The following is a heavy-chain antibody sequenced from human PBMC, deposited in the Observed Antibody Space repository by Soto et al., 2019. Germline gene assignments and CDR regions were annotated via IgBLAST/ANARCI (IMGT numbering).Heavy chain of an antibody. Sequence: GGSLRLSCAASGCTFSSYAMHWVRQAPGKGLEWVAVISYDGSNKYYADSVKGRFTISRDNSKNTLYLQMNSLRAEDTAVYYCARDVTAAFDIWGQGTMVTVSS. V-gene: IGHV3-30-3*01. CDR1: GCTFSSYA. J-gene: IGHJ3*02. D-gene: IGHD2-21*02. CDR2: ISYDGSNK. CDR3: ARDVTAAFDI.